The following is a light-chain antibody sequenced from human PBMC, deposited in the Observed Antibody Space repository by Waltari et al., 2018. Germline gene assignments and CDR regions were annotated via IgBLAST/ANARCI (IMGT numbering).Light chain of an antibody. J-gene: IGKJ4*01. Sequence: DIQLTQSPSFLSASVGDRVTITCRTSQDITEYLVWYQQTPGKAPKLLIYAASNLQSWVPSRFIGGGFGTRVSLTINRLQPEDFATYYCQQVKSYPLTFGGGTKVEIK. V-gene: IGKV1-9*01. CDR3: QQVKSYPLT. CDR1: QDITEY. CDR2: AAS.